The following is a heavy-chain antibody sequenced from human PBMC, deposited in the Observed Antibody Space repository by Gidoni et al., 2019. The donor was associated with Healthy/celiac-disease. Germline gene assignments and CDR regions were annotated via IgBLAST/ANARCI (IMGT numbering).Heavy chain of an antibody. Sequence: QVQLVESGDGVVQPGSSRRLSVAAYGFTFTSYPSYLSRQATGKGRGWVAGISNDGSNKYYADSVKGRFTISRDNSKNTLYLQMNSLRAEDTAVYYCARPNQYYDFWSGYYDYYGMDVWGQGTTVTVSS. CDR3: ARPNQYYDFWSGYYDYYGMDV. CDR2: ISNDGSNK. J-gene: IGHJ6*02. V-gene: IGHV3-30-3*01. D-gene: IGHD3-3*01. CDR1: GFTFTSYP.